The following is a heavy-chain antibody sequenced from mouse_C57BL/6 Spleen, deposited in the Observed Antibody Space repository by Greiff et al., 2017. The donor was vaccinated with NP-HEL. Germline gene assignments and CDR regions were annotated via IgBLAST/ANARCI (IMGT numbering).Heavy chain of an antibody. CDR3: ARRNYGSSYVDY. J-gene: IGHJ4*01. CDR1: GYSFTGYY. Sequence: VQLQQSGPELVKPGASVKISCKASGYSFTGYYMNWVKQSPEKSLEWIGEINPSTGGTTYNQKFKAKATLTVDKSSSTAYMQLKSLTSEDSAVYYCARRNYGSSYVDYWGQGTSVTVSS. V-gene: IGHV1-42*01. CDR2: INPSTGGT. D-gene: IGHD1-1*01.